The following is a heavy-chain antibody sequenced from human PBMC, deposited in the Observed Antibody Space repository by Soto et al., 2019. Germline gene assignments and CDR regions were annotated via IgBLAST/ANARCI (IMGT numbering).Heavy chain of an antibody. CDR1: GFTFSSYA. J-gene: IGHJ6*02. CDR3: AKDRGYSYGPGLYYYGMDV. D-gene: IGHD5-18*01. CDR2: ISGSGGST. V-gene: IGHV3-23*01. Sequence: EVQLLESGGGLVQPGGSLRLSCAASGFTFSSYAMSWVRQAPGKGLEWVSAISGSGGSTYYADSVKGRFTISRDNSKNTLYLQMYSLRAEDTAVYYCAKDRGYSYGPGLYYYGMDVWGQGTTVTVSS.